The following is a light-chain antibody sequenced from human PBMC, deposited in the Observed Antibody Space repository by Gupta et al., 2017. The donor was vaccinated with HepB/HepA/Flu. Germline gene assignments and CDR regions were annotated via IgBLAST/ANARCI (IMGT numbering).Light chain of an antibody. CDR1: SSNIGSNT. CDR3: AAWHDSLNGRV. CDR2: SNN. V-gene: IGLV1-44*01. Sequence: QSVLTQPPSASGTPGQRVTISCSGSSSNIGSNTVNWYQQLPGTAPNLLIYSNNQRPSGVPDRFSGSKSGTSASLAISGLQAEDEADYYCAAWHDSLNGRVFGGGTKLTVL. J-gene: IGLJ3*02.